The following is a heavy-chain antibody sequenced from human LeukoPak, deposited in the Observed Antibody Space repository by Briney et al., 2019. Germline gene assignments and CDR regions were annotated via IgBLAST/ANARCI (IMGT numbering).Heavy chain of an antibody. J-gene: IGHJ3*02. CDR2: ISSSSSYI. D-gene: IGHD2-8*01. CDR1: GFTFSSYS. Sequence: GSLRLSCAASGFTFSSYSMNWVRQAPGKGLEWVSSISSSSSYIYYADSVKGRFTISRDNAKNSLYLQVNNLRAEDTAVYYCARPNLYSTSLDAFDIWGQGTMVTVSS. CDR3: ARPNLYSTSLDAFDI. V-gene: IGHV3-21*01.